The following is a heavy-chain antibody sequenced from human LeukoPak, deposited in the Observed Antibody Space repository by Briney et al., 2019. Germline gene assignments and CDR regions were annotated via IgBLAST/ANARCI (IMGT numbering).Heavy chain of an antibody. CDR1: GGSVSSGSYY. D-gene: IGHD6-19*01. J-gene: IGHJ4*02. Sequence: SETLSLTCTVSGGSVSSGSYYWSWIRQPPGKGLEWIGYIYYSGSTNYNPSLKSRVTISVDTSKNQFSLKLSSVTAADTAVYYCARDHLSGIAVAGDYWGQGTPVTVSS. V-gene: IGHV4-61*01. CDR2: IYYSGST. CDR3: ARDHLSGIAVAGDY.